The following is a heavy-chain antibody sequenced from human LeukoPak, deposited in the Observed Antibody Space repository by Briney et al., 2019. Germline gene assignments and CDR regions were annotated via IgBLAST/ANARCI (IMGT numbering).Heavy chain of an antibody. CDR2: ISSSSSYI. CDR1: GFTFSSYS. J-gene: IGHJ5*02. V-gene: IGHV3-21*01. CDR3: AREGSQVGATENNWFDP. Sequence: GGSLRLSCAASGFTFSSYSMNWVRQAPGKGLEWVSSISSSSSYIYYADSVKGRFTISRDNAKNSLYLQMNSLRAEDTAVYYCAREGSQVGATENNWFDPWGQGTLVTVSS. D-gene: IGHD1-26*01.